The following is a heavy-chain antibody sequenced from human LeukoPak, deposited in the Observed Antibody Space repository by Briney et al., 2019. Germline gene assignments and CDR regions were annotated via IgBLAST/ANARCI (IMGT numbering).Heavy chain of an antibody. J-gene: IGHJ4*02. CDR3: AREGRFQSFDY. CDR2: IYTGGTT. Sequence: SGGSLRLSCAASGFSVGSNYMSWVRQAPGKGLEWGSVIYTGGTTHYAESVMGRFTISRDDSHNTVHLHVRGLRAEDTAVYYCAREGRFQSFDYWGQGTLVAVSS. V-gene: IGHV3-53*01. CDR1: GFSVGSNY.